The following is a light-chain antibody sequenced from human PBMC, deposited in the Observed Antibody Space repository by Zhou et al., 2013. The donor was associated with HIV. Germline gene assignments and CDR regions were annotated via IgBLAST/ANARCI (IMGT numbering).Light chain of an antibody. Sequence: DIQMTQSPSTLSASIGDGVTITCRASQGSSSWLAWYQQKPGKAPKLLIYATSTLQSGVPSRFSGSGSGTDFTLTISSLQPEDFATYYCQQSYNTPRTFGQGTKVEIK. J-gene: IGKJ1*01. CDR3: QQSYNTPRT. V-gene: IGKV1-12*01. CDR1: QGSSSW. CDR2: ATS.